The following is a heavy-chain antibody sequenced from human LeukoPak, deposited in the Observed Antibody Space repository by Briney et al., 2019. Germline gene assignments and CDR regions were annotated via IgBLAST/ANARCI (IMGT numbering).Heavy chain of an antibody. V-gene: IGHV4-4*07. J-gene: IGHJ4*02. CDR3: ARAGMTLTGYYMVNYFDY. CDR1: GGSISSYY. Sequence: SETLSLTCTVSGGSISSYYWSWIRQPAGKGLEWIGRIYTSGSTNYNPSLKSRVTISVDTSKNQFSLKLSSVTAADTAVYYCARAGMTLTGYYMVNYFDYWGQGTLVTVSS. D-gene: IGHD3-9*01. CDR2: IYTSGST.